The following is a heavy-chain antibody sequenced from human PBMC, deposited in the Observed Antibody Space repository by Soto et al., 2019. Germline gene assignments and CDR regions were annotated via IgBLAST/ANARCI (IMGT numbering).Heavy chain of an antibody. J-gene: IGHJ6*02. Sequence: PGGSLRLSCAASGVTVSSNYMSWVRQAPGKGLEWVSVIYSGGSTYYADSVKGRFTISRDNSKNTLYLQMNSLRAEDTAVYYCARDPSHYRLAVRAQRTTVPVSS. V-gene: IGHV3-66*01. CDR3: ARDPSHYRLAV. CDR2: IYSGGST. D-gene: IGHD3-10*01. CDR1: GVTVSSNY.